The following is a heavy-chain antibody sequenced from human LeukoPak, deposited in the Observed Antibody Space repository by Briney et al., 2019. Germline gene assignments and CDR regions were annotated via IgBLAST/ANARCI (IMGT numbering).Heavy chain of an antibody. J-gene: IGHJ2*01. D-gene: IGHD3-3*01. CDR3: ARDGVSALNLYSDL. Sequence: SETLCLTCIVSGVSISGYYWSWIRQPPGKGLEWIGSIYYSGSTDYNPSLKSRVIISVDTSKNQFSLSLISVTAADPAVYYCARDGVSALNLYSDLWGRGTLVTVSS. V-gene: IGHV4-59*01. CDR2: IYYSGST. CDR1: GVSISGYY.